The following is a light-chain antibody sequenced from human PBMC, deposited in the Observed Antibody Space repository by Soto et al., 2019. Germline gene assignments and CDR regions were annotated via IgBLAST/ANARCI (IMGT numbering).Light chain of an antibody. CDR2: GAS. Sequence: EIVMTQSPATLSVSPGERATLSCRASQSVSSNLAWYQQKPGQAPRLLIYGASTRATGIPARFSGSGSGTELTLTISRLQAEDFAVYYSQQYNNWPQTFGQGTKVEIK. CDR1: QSVSSN. V-gene: IGKV3-15*01. J-gene: IGKJ1*01. CDR3: QQYNNWPQT.